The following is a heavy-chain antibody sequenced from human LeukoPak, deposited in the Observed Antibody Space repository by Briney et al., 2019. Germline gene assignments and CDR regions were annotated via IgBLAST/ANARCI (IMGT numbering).Heavy chain of an antibody. J-gene: IGHJ4*02. Sequence: GGSLRLSCAASGFIFSGYWMTWVRQAPGKGLEWVANIKQDGSVKYYVDSVKGRFTISRDNAKNSLYLQMNSLRAEDTAVYYCARDLFPEGLDYWGQGTLVTVSS. V-gene: IGHV3-7*01. CDR2: IKQDGSVK. D-gene: IGHD2-21*01. CDR1: GFIFSGYW. CDR3: ARDLFPEGLDY.